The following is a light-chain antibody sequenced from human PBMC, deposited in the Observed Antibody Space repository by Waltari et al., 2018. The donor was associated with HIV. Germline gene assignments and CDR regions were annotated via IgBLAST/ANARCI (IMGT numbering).Light chain of an antibody. CDR1: SSDVGGYHS. J-gene: IGLJ2*01. CDR3: SSYTSSSTLVV. Sequence: QSALTQPASVSGSPGQSITISCPGTSSDVGGYHSVSWYQQHPGKAPKPMIYEVSNRPSGVSNRFSGSKSGNTASLTISVLQAEDEADYYCSSYTSSSTLVVFGGGTKLTVL. CDR2: EVS. V-gene: IGLV2-14*01.